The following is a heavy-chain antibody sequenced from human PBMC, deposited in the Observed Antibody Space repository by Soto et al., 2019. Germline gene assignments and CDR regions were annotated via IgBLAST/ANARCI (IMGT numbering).Heavy chain of an antibody. D-gene: IGHD3-10*01. Sequence: SETLSLTCTVSGGSISSYYWSWIRQPAGKGLEWIGRIYTSGSTNYNPSLKSRVTMSVDTSKNQFSLKLSPVTAADTAVYYCARVAHRGVIITFGMDVWGQGTTVTVAS. CDR2: IYTSGST. CDR3: ARVAHRGVIITFGMDV. V-gene: IGHV4-4*07. CDR1: GGSISSYY. J-gene: IGHJ6*02.